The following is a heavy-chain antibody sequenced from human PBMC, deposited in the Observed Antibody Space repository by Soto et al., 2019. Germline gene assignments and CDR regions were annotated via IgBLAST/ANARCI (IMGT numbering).Heavy chain of an antibody. J-gene: IGHJ4*02. CDR3: AHKGPEDWPLDY. Sequence: QITLKESGPTLVRPTQTLTLTCAFSGFSLSTSGVGVGWIRQPPGKALEWLAVIYWDDSKHYSPSLRSRLTFTKDTPKNQVVLTMTNMDPMDTGTYYCAHKGPEDWPLDYWGQGTLVTVSS. D-gene: IGHD3-9*01. CDR1: GFSLSTSGVG. V-gene: IGHV2-5*02. CDR2: IYWDDSK.